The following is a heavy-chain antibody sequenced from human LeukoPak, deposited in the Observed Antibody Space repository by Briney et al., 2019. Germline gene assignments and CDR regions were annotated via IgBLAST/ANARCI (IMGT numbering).Heavy chain of an antibody. Sequence: SQTLSLTCTVSGGSISSGSYYWSWIRQPAGKGLEWIGRIYTSGSTNYNPSLKSRVTISVDTAKNQFSLKLSSVTAADTAVYYCARDRVAWFDPWGQGTLVTVSS. J-gene: IGHJ5*02. V-gene: IGHV4-61*02. CDR3: ARDRVAWFDP. CDR2: IYTSGST. CDR1: GGSISSGSYY.